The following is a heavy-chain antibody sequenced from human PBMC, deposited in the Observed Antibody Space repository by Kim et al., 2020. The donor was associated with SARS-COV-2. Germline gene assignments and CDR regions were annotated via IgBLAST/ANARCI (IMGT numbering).Heavy chain of an antibody. D-gene: IGHD3-3*01. V-gene: IGHV4-34*01. J-gene: IGHJ5*02. CDR2: INHSGST. Sequence: SETLSLTCAVYGGSFSGYYWSWIRQPPGKGLEWIGEINHSGSTNYNPSLKSRVTISVDTSKNQFSLKLSSVTAADTAVYYCARGCRTIFGVVITNWFDPWGQGTLVTVSS. CDR1: GGSFSGYY. CDR3: ARGCRTIFGVVITNWFDP.